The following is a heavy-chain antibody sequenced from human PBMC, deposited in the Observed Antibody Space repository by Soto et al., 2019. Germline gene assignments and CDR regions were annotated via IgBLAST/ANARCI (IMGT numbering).Heavy chain of an antibody. CDR3: AKGGQIGDRLDVDNWFDP. J-gene: IGHJ5*02. Sequence: GGSLRLSCAASGFTFSSYAMSWVRQAPGKGLEWVSAISGSGGSTYYADSVKGRFTISRDNSKNTLYLQMNSLRAEDTAVYYCAKGGQIGDRLDVDNWFDPWGQGTLVTVSS. CDR1: GFTFSSYA. D-gene: IGHD2-15*01. V-gene: IGHV3-23*01. CDR2: ISGSGGST.